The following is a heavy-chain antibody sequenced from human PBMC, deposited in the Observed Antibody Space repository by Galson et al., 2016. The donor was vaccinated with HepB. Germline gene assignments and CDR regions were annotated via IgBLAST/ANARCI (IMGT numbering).Heavy chain of an antibody. V-gene: IGHV3-15*01. CDR1: GFTFINAW. CDR3: TILTHYLLGATPADGSFDL. CDR2: IKSKTDGGTT. J-gene: IGHJ2*01. Sequence: SLRLSCAAPGFTFINAWMTWVRQAPGKGLEWVAHIKSKTDGGTTDYAAPVKGRFTVSRDDSKTTVYLQMNSLKTEDTALYYCTILTHYLLGATPADGSFDLWGRGTLVTVSS. D-gene: IGHD1-26*01.